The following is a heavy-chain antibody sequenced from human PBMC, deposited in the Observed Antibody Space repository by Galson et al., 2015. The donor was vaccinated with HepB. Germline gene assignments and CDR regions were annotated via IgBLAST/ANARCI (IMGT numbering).Heavy chain of an antibody. CDR1: GFSLSTSGMC. CDR2: IDWDDDK. V-gene: IGHV2-70*11. CDR3: AREVRGATGGLFSYYFDY. Sequence: PALVKPTQTLTLTCTFAGFSLSTSGMCVSWIRQPPGKALEWLARIDWDDDKYYSTSLKTRLSISKDTSKNQVVLTMTNMDPVDTATYYCAREVRGATGGLFSYYFDYWGQGTLVTVSS. J-gene: IGHJ4*02. D-gene: IGHD3-10*01.